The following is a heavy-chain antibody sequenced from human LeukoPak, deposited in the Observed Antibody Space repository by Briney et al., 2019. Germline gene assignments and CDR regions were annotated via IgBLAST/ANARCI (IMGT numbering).Heavy chain of an antibody. CDR3: ALTYEGALRFDH. D-gene: IGHD3-3*01. V-gene: IGHV3-53*01. CDR1: VFTFSAYA. Sequence: GGSLRLPCRASVFTFSAYAMTWVRQAPGKGLEWVSVIYSGDSTYYADSVKGRFTISRDSSKNTLSLQMNSLRAEDTAVYYCALTYEGALRFDHWGQGTLVTVSS. CDR2: IYSGDST. J-gene: IGHJ4*02.